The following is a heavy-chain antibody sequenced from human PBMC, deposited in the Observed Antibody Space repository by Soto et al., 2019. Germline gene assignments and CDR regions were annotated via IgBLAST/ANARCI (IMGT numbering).Heavy chain of an antibody. J-gene: IGHJ3*02. V-gene: IGHV4-31*03. Sequence: QVQLQESGPGLVKPSQTLSLTCSVSGVSINSGGYYWSWIRHHPGKGLEWIGYIYYTGHTFYNASLKRRVAMSLETSKNQFSLKLSSVTAADTAVYYCARGSQLERDALDIWGQGTMVTVSS. CDR3: ARGSQLERDALDI. D-gene: IGHD1-1*01. CDR2: IYYTGHT. CDR1: GVSINSGGYY.